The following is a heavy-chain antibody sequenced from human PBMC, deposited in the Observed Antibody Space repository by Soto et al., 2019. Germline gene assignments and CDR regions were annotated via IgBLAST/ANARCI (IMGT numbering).Heavy chain of an antibody. CDR1: VDSITTYY. D-gene: IGHD6-13*01. CDR2: IDASGNT. V-gene: IGHV4-4*07. J-gene: IGHJ6*02. CDR3: ARYSNNWFQTEGMEV. Sequence: SETLSLTCTVSVDSITTYYWSWIRQPAGKGLEWIGRIDASGNTNYNPSLNSRVTMSIDTSKKQFSLKLTSVTAADTAIYYCARYSNNWFQTEGMEVWGQGTTVTVS.